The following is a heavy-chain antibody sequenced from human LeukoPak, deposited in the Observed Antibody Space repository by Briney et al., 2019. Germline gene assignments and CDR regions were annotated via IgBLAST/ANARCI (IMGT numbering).Heavy chain of an antibody. CDR2: ISGGGSTI. J-gene: IGHJ4*02. CDR3: SKNYGNKRGFDY. V-gene: IGHV3-11*01. D-gene: IGHD4-17*01. CDR1: GFTFSDFY. Sequence: PGGSLRLSCAASGFTFSDFYMSWVRPAPGKGLEWLSYISGGGSTIYYADSVKGRFTISRDNAKSSLYLQMNSLRAEDTAVYYCSKNYGNKRGFDYWGQGTLVTVSS.